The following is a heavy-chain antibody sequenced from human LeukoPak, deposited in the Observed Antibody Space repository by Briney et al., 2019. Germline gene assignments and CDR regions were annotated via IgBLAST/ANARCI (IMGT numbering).Heavy chain of an antibody. Sequence: PGGSLRLSCVASGFTFTNYWMSWVRQVPGKGLEWLANIKQDGSEELYADSVRGRYTISRDNAKNSLYLQMNSLRAEDTAVYHCARGYSYGLAPFDYWGQGTLVSVSS. D-gene: IGHD5-18*01. J-gene: IGHJ4*02. V-gene: IGHV3-7*01. CDR2: IKQDGSEE. CDR1: GFTFTNYW. CDR3: ARGYSYGLAPFDY.